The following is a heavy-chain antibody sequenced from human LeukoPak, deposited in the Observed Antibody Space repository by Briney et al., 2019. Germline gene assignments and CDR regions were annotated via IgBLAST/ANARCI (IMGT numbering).Heavy chain of an antibody. CDR2: ISSSGSTI. J-gene: IGHJ4*02. Sequence: GGSLRLSCAASGFTFSSYEMNWVRQAPGKGLEWVSYISSSGSTIYYADSVKGRFTISRDNAKNSLYLQMNSLRAEDTAVYYCARDLPSYGSGTFDYWGQGTVVTVSS. D-gene: IGHD3-10*01. V-gene: IGHV3-48*03. CDR1: GFTFSSYE. CDR3: ARDLPSYGSGTFDY.